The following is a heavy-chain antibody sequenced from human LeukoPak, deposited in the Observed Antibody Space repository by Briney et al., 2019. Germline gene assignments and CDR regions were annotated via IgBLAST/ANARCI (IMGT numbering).Heavy chain of an antibody. CDR1: GYSFTSYW. V-gene: IGHV5-51*01. CDR2: IYPGDSDT. CDR3: ARSLLWFGGPSGMDV. D-gene: IGHD3-10*01. J-gene: IGHJ6*04. Sequence: GESLKISCKGSGYSFTSYWIGWVRQMLGKGLEWMGIIYPGDSDTRYSPSFQGQVTISADTSISTAYLQWSSLKASDTAMYYCARSLLWFGGPSGMDVWGKGTTVTVSS.